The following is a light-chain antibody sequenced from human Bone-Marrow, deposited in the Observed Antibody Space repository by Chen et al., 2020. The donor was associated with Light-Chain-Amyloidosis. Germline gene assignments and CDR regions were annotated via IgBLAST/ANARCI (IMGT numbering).Light chain of an antibody. CDR1: SSDVGDYKY. CDR3: SSYAGSNNFV. CDR2: EVS. V-gene: IGLV2-8*01. Sequence: QSALAQPPSASGSPGQSVTISCAGTSSDVGDYKYVSWYQTHPGKAPKLMIYEVSKRPSGVPDRFSGSKSGNTASLTVSGLQAEDEADYYCSSYAGSNNFVFGTGTKVTVL. J-gene: IGLJ1*01.